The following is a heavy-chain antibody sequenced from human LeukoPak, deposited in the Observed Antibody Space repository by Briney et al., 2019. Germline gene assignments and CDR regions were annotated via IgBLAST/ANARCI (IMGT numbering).Heavy chain of an antibody. CDR1: GFTFSTYN. D-gene: IGHD3-22*01. J-gene: IGHJ4*02. V-gene: IGHV3-21*01. CDR3: AKLRLFDSSGYNDY. Sequence: GGSLRLSCAASGFTFSTYNMNWVRQAPGKGLEWVSSITSSSSYTFYADSVKGRFTISRDNAKNSLYLQMNSLRAEDTAIYYCAKLRLFDSSGYNDYWGQGTLVTVSS. CDR2: ITSSSSYT.